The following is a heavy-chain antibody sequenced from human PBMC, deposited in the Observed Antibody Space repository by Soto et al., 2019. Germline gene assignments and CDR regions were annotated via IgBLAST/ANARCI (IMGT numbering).Heavy chain of an antibody. CDR3: PKDVRRQYYYYGLDV. J-gene: IGHJ6*02. Sequence: PGGSLRLSCAASGFTFSSYGIHWVRQAPGKGLEWVAVISYDGSDKYYGDSVKGRFTISRDNSKNTVYLQMNSLRAEDTAVYHCPKDVRRQYYYYGLDVWGQGTTVTVSS. CDR1: GFTFSSYG. CDR2: ISYDGSDK. D-gene: IGHD1-1*01. V-gene: IGHV3-30*18.